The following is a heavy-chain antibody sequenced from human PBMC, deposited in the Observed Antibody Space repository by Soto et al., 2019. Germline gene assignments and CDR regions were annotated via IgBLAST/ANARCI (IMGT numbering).Heavy chain of an antibody. CDR2: INHSGST. D-gene: IGHD3-22*01. Sequence: PSETLSLTCAVYGGSFSGYYWSWIRQPPGKGLEWIGEINHSGSTNYNPSLKSRVTISVDTSKNQFSLKLSSVTAADTAVYYCARAYYYDSSGYYPLDDWGQGTLVTVSS. V-gene: IGHV4-34*01. J-gene: IGHJ4*02. CDR1: GGSFSGYY. CDR3: ARAYYYDSSGYYPLDD.